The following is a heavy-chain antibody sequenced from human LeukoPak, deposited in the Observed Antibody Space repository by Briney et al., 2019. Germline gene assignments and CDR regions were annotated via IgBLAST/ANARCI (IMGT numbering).Heavy chain of an antibody. CDR2: IEEEGSEQ. CDR1: GFTFSSYW. CDR3: ARGLFDIPFDY. J-gene: IGHJ4*02. D-gene: IGHD2-15*01. V-gene: IGHV3-7*01. Sequence: PGGSLRLSCAASGFTFSSYWMNWVRQAPGKGLEWVANIEEEGSEQNYVDSVKGRFTISRDNAKNSLYLQMNSLRAEDTAVYYCARGLFDIPFDYWGQGTLVTVSS.